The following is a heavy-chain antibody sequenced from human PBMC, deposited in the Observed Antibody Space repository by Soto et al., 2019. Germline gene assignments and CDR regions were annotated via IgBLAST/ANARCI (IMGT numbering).Heavy chain of an antibody. J-gene: IGHJ6*02. CDR2: INPSGGST. CDR3: ARGGAIYGFNYYYGMDV. D-gene: IGHD3-10*01. CDR1: GDTFTSYA. Sequence: ASVKVSCKASGDTFTSYAMHWVRQAPGQGLEWMGIINPSGGSTSYAQKFQGRVTMTRDTSTSTVYMELSSLRSEDTAVYYCARGGAIYGFNYYYGMDVWGQGTTVTVSS. V-gene: IGHV1-46*01.